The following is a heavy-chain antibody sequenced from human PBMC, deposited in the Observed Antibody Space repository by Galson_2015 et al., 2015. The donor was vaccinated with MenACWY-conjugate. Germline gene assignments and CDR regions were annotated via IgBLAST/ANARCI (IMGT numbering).Heavy chain of an antibody. D-gene: IGHD3-22*01. CDR1: GFTFRTYV. CDR3: ARDRPYDSAWYYDF. J-gene: IGHJ4*02. Sequence: SLRLSCAASGFTFRTYVMHWVRQAPGKGLEWVAVISTDGTNQFYGDSVKGRFTISRDNSKNILYLQMSRLRVEDTAVYFCARDRPYDSAWYYDFWGQGTRVSVSS. V-gene: IGHV3-30*14. CDR2: ISTDGTNQ.